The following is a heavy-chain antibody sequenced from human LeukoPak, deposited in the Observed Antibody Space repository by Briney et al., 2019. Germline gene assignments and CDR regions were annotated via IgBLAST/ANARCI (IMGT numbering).Heavy chain of an antibody. V-gene: IGHV3-11*04. Sequence: PGGSLRLSCAASGFTFSDYYMSWIRQAPGKGLEWVSYISSSGSTIYYADSVKGRFTISRDNAKNSLYLQMNSLRAEDTAVYYCARELRYCSSTSCSLTDYWGQGTLVTVSS. CDR1: GFTFSDYY. J-gene: IGHJ4*02. CDR3: ARELRYCSSTSCSLTDY. D-gene: IGHD2-2*01. CDR2: ISSSGSTI.